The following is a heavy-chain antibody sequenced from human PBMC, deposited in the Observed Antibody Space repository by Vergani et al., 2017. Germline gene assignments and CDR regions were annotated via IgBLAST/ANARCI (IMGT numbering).Heavy chain of an antibody. Sequence: QLQLQESGPGLVKPSATLSLTCSVSGASIRSSNYYWGWIRQPPGKGLEWIASIYYSGSTYYNPSLKSRVTISVDTSKNQFSLKLSSVTAADTAVYYCARHKINWNAFGYWGQGTLVTVSS. CDR1: GASIRSSNYY. CDR3: ARHKINWNAFGY. V-gene: IGHV4-39*01. CDR2: IYYSGST. J-gene: IGHJ4*02. D-gene: IGHD1-1*01.